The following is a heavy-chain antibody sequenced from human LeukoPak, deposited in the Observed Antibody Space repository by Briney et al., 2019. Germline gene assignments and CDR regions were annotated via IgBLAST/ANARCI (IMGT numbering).Heavy chain of an antibody. CDR3: ARSPRRDGYNLFDY. D-gene: IGHD5-24*01. V-gene: IGHV1-2*02. CDR2: INPNSGGT. CDR1: GYTFTGYY. Sequence: ASVKVSCKASGYTFTGYYMHRVRQAPGQGLEWMGWINPNSGGTNYAQKFQGRVTMTRDTSISTAYMELSRLRSDDTAVYYCARSPRRDGYNLFDYWGQGTLVTVSS. J-gene: IGHJ4*02.